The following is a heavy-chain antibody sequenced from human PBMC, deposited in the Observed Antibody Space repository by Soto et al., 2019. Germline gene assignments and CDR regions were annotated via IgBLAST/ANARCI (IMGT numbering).Heavy chain of an antibody. J-gene: IGHJ6*02. CDR3: AGIRLRSTRNGMDV. CDR2: MNPHSGQT. CDR1: AYTFNNYD. Sequence: QAQLVQSGAEVKKPGASVKVSCKASAYTFNNYDFNWVRQAPGQGLEWMGWMNPHSGQTGYAQKFQGRLSMTRNSSISTAYMELSSLTSDDTAVYYCAGIRLRSTRNGMDVWGQGSTVTVSS. V-gene: IGHV1-8*01. D-gene: IGHD3-16*01.